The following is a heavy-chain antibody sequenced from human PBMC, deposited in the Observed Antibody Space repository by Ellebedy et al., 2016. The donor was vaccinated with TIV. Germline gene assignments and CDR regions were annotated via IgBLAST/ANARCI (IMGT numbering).Heavy chain of an antibody. Sequence: GESLKISXKASGFTFSDYYMSWIRQAAGKGLEWVSYISGSGRTIFYADSVKGRFTISRDNAKNSLYLHMNSLRADDTAVYYCARPDYRYDSWGQGTQVTVSS. D-gene: IGHD4-11*01. V-gene: IGHV3-11*01. CDR1: GFTFSDYY. J-gene: IGHJ4*02. CDR3: ARPDYRYDS. CDR2: ISGSGRTI.